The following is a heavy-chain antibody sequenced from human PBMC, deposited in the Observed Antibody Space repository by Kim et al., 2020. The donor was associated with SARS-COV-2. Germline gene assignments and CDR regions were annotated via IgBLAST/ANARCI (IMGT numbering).Heavy chain of an antibody. Sequence: GGSLRLSCAASGFTFSSYAMHWVRQAPGKGLEWVAVISYDGSNKYYADSVKGRFTISRDNSKNTLYLQMNSLRAEDTAVYYCARAIFGFNGYWGQGTLVTVSS. CDR2: ISYDGSNK. CDR1: GFTFSSYA. D-gene: IGHD3-3*01. J-gene: IGHJ4*02. V-gene: IGHV3-30-3*01. CDR3: ARAIFGFNGY.